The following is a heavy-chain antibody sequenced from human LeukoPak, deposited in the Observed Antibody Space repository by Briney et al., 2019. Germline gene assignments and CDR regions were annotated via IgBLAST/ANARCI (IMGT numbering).Heavy chain of an antibody. J-gene: IGHJ6*02. CDR1: GFTLSSYW. Sequence: GGSLRLSCAASGFTLSSYWVSWVRHAPGKGREWVAKMNRDGSEKNYVDYIKGRFTISRNNAANSLYLQMNSLRVEDTAVYYCARDGGIIRFGGQDVWGQGTTVIVS. CDR3: ARDGGIIRFGGQDV. CDR2: MNRDGSEK. D-gene: IGHD3-16*01. V-gene: IGHV3-7*01.